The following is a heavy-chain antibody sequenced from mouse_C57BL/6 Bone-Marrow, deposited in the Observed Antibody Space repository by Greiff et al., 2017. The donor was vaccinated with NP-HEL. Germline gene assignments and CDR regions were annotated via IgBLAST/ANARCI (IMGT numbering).Heavy chain of an antibody. CDR3: ERVVGYYADY. D-gene: IGHD1-1*01. V-gene: IGHV1-81*01. CDR1: GYTFTSYG. CDR2: IYPRSGNT. J-gene: IGHJ2*01. Sequence: QVQLKESGAELARPGASVKLSCKASGYTFTSYGISWVKQRTGQGLEWIGEIYPRSGNTYYNEKFKGKATLTADKSSSTAYMELRSLTSDDSAVYFCERVVGYYADYWGQGTTLTVSS.